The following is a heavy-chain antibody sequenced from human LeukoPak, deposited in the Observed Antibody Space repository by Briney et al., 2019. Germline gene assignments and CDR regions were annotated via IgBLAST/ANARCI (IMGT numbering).Heavy chain of an antibody. CDR3: ARARTTVTTDY. V-gene: IGHV4-34*01. CDR1: GGSFSGYY. D-gene: IGHD4-17*01. J-gene: IGHJ4*02. CDR2: INHSGST. Sequence: SETLSLTCAVYGGSFSGYYWSWIRQPPGKGLEWIGEINHSGSTNYNPSLKSRVTISVDTSKSQFSLKLSSVTAADTAVYYCARARTTVTTDYWGQGTLVTVSS.